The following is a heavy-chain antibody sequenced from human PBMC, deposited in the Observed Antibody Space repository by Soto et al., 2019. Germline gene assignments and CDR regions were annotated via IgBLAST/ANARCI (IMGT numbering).Heavy chain of an antibody. Sequence: GESLSLSSTAAGSPFSSYSMNWLRPEPGKVLEWVSYISSSDSTIYYGDSVKGRFTISRDNAKNSLYLQMNSLRAEDTAVYYCARTSFECRSISCRNYYYGWDGWGQGTTVSVSS. CDR2: ISSSDSTI. CDR1: GSPFSSYS. V-gene: IGHV3-48*03. J-gene: IGHJ6*02. CDR3: ARTSFECRSISCRNYYYGWDG. D-gene: IGHD3-3*02.